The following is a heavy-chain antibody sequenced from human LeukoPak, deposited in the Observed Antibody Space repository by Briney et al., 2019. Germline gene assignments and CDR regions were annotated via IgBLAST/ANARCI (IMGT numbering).Heavy chain of an antibody. CDR1: GGSISSYY. V-gene: IGHV4-59*01. D-gene: IGHD4-23*01. Sequence: SETLSLTCTVSGGSISSYYWSWIRQPPGKGLEWIGYIYYSGSTNYNPSLKSRVTISVDTSKNQFSLKLSSATAADTAVYYCARVSAVVTDYYYYYMDVWGKGTTVTVSS. CDR2: IYYSGST. J-gene: IGHJ6*03. CDR3: ARVSAVVTDYYYYYMDV.